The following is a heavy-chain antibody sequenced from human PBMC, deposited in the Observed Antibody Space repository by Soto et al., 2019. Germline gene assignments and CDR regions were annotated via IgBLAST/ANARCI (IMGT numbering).Heavy chain of an antibody. Sequence: QVQLVQSGAEVKKPGASVKVSCKASGYTFTSYAIHWVRQAPGQRLEWMGWSNAGNGNTKYSQKFQGRVTITRETSASTAYMVLSSLRSEDTAVYYCARPLDPPMLDAFDIWGQGTMVTVSS. CDR1: GYTFTSYA. D-gene: IGHD1-1*01. V-gene: IGHV1-3*01. CDR3: ARPLDPPMLDAFDI. J-gene: IGHJ3*02. CDR2: SNAGNGNT.